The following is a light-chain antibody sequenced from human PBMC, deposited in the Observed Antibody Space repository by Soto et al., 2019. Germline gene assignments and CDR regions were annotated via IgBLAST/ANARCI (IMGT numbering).Light chain of an antibody. J-gene: IGLJ2*01. CDR3: SSYTSSSTPFVV. Sequence: QSVLTQPASVSGSPGQSITISCTGTSSDVGGYNYVSWYQQHPGKAPKLMIYDVSNRPSGVSNRFSGSNSGNTASLTISGLQAEDEADYYCSSYTSSSTPFVVFGGGTKLTVL. CDR1: SSDVGGYNY. CDR2: DVS. V-gene: IGLV2-14*01.